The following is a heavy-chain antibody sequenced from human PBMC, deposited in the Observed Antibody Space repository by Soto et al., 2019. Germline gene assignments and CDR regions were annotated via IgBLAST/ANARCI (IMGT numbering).Heavy chain of an antibody. J-gene: IGHJ6*03. Sequence: SVKVSCKASGYTFTSYGISWVRQAPGQGLEWMGRIIPILGIANYAQKFQGRVTITADKSTSTAYMELSSLRSEDTAVYYCWGVAATPYYYYYMDVWGKGTMVTVS. V-gene: IGHV1-69*04. CDR2: IIPILGIA. CDR3: WGVAATPYYYYYMDV. D-gene: IGHD2-15*01. CDR1: GYTFTSYG.